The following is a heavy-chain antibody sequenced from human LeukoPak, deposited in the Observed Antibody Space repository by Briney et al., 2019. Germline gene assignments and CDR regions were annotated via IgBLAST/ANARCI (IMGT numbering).Heavy chain of an antibody. CDR2: ISGSGGVT. CDR1: GFMFSASA. J-gene: IGHJ4*02. CDR3: AKLRTTVLSPADF. Sequence: PGGSLRLSCAASGFMFSASAMTWVRQAPGKGLDWVSDISGSGGVTYYADSVKGRFTISRDNSKSALYLQMNSLKAEETALYFCAKLRTTVLSPADFWGQGALVTVSS. V-gene: IGHV3-23*01. D-gene: IGHD4-23*01.